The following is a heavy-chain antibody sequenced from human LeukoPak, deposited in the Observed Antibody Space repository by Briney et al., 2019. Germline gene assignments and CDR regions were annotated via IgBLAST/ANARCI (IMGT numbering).Heavy chain of an antibody. CDR3: ARVSRDSSGYYPFDY. V-gene: IGHV4-61*02. CDR1: GGSISSGSYC. Sequence: PSETLSLTCTVSGGSISSGSYCWSWIRQPAGKGLEWIGRIYTSGSTNYNPSLKSRVTISVDKSKNQFSLKLSSVTAADTAVYYCARVSRDSSGYYPFDYWGQGTLVTVSS. CDR2: IYTSGST. J-gene: IGHJ4*02. D-gene: IGHD3-22*01.